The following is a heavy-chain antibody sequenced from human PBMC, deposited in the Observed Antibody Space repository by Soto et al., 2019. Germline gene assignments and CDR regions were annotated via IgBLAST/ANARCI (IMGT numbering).Heavy chain of an antibody. CDR2: ISYDGSNK. J-gene: IGHJ5*02. Sequence: QVQLVESGGGVVQPARSLRLSCAASGFTFSNYGMRWVRQAPGKGLEWVAVISYDGSNKYDADSVKGRFTISRDNSKNTLYLQMNSVRVEDTAVYYCARCPKYKRVDGWFDPWGQGTLVTVSS. V-gene: IGHV3-30*03. CDR1: GFTFSNYG. D-gene: IGHD1-20*01. CDR3: ARCPKYKRVDGWFDP.